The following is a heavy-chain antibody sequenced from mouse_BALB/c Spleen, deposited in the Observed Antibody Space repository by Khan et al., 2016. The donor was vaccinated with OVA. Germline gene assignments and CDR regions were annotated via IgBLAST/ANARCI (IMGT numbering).Heavy chain of an antibody. V-gene: IGHV1-7*01. Sequence: VKLQESGAELAKPGASVKMSCKASGYTFTTYWMHWVKQRPGQGLEWIGYINPTSGYTDYNEKFKDRATLSADRSSSNAYMQLSSLTSEDAAVYYCTRDRIDYWGQGTTLTVSS. CDR3: TRDRIDY. CDR2: INPTSGYT. CDR1: GYTFTTYW. J-gene: IGHJ2*01.